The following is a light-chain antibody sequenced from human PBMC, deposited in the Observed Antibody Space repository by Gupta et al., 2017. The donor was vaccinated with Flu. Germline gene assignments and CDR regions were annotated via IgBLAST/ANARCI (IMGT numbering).Light chain of an antibody. J-gene: IGLJ3*02. CDR1: NMGSKR. V-gene: IGLV3-21*02. Sequence: QTARITGGGNNMGSKREHWYQQKPGQTPVLVVYDDSDRRSGSAERFSGTGSGNTATLTISRVEDGDEADDYCQVWDNSSDHRGVFGGGTKLTVL. CDR3: QVWDNSSDHRGV. CDR2: DDS.